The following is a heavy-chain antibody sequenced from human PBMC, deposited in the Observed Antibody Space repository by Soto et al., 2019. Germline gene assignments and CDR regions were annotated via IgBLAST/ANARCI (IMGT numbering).Heavy chain of an antibody. Sequence: QVQLVESGGGVVQPGRSLRLSCAASGFTFSSYGMHWVRQAPGKGLEWVAVIWYDGSNKYYADSVKGRFTISRDNSKNTLYLQMNSLRAEDTAVYYCARDYIRYCSGGSCSVWFDPWGQRTLVTVSS. CDR1: GFTFSSYG. J-gene: IGHJ5*02. D-gene: IGHD2-15*01. CDR2: IWYDGSNK. V-gene: IGHV3-33*01. CDR3: ARDYIRYCSGGSCSVWFDP.